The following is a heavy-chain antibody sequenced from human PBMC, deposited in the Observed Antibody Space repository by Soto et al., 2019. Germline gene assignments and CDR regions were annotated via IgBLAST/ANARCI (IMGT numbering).Heavy chain of an antibody. CDR2: IIPIFGTA. Sequence: QVQLVQSGAEVKKPGSSVKVSCKASGGTFSSYAISWVRQAPGQGLEWMGGIIPIFGTANYAQKFQGRVTITADEPTSTAYMELSSLRSEDTAVYYCARDIGYCSGGSCYGRYFDYWGQGTLVTVSS. V-gene: IGHV1-69*01. CDR1: GGTFSSYA. CDR3: ARDIGYCSGGSCYGRYFDY. D-gene: IGHD2-15*01. J-gene: IGHJ4*02.